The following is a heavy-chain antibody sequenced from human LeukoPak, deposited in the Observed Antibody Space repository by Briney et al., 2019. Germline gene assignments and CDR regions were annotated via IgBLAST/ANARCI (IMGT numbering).Heavy chain of an antibody. V-gene: IGHV3-30*02. CDR3: ARDPSRVRITMVRGARAAFDI. J-gene: IGHJ3*02. CDR2: IRYDGSHE. D-gene: IGHD3-10*01. CDR1: GFTFSNFG. Sequence: GGSLRLSCAASGFTFSNFGVHWVRQAPGKGLEWVAFIRYDGSHEYYADSVKGRFTISRDNSKNTMYLQMTSLRVEDTAVYYCARDPSRVRITMVRGARAAFDIWGQGTMVTVSS.